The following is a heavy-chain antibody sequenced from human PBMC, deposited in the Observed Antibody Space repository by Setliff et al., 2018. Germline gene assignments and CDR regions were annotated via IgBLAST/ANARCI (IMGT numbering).Heavy chain of an antibody. CDR3: ARGNYEGNYYYYYYMDV. J-gene: IGHJ6*03. CDR2: IYYSGST. V-gene: IGHV4-39*01. CDR1: GASISSSRDY. Sequence: SETLSLTCTVSGASISSSRDYWGWIRQPPGKGLEWIGSIYYSGSTYYNPSLKSRVTMSVDTSKSQLSLKLSSVTAADTAVYYCARGNYEGNYYYYYYMDVWGKGTTVTVSS. D-gene: IGHD4-4*01.